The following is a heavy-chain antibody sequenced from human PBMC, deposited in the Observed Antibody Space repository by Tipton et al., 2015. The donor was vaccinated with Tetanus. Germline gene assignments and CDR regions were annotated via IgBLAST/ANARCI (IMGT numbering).Heavy chain of an antibody. D-gene: IGHD1-14*01. V-gene: IGHV3-23*01. CDR1: GFTFTNYA. Sequence: SLRLSCAASGFTFTNYAMSWVRQAPGKGLEWVAGVVGNGDTYYADSVKGRFTIFRDNSKRTLSLQLNRLRAEDTAVYFCAKEITNIGKPLFDHWGRGSLVSVSS. CDR2: VVGNGDT. CDR3: AKEITNIGKPLFDH. J-gene: IGHJ2*01.